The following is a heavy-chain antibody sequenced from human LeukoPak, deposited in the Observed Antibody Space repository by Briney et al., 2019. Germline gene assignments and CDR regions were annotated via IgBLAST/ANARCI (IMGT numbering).Heavy chain of an antibody. Sequence: SETLSLTCTVSGGSISSYYWSWIRQPPGKGLEWIGYIYYSGSTNYNPSLKSRVTISVDTSKNQFSLKLSSVTAADTAVYYCAREGGGLPAAHDYYYYMDVWGKGTTVTISS. CDR1: GGSISSYY. CDR3: AREGGGLPAAHDYYYYMDV. D-gene: IGHD2-2*01. J-gene: IGHJ6*03. CDR2: IYYSGST. V-gene: IGHV4-59*01.